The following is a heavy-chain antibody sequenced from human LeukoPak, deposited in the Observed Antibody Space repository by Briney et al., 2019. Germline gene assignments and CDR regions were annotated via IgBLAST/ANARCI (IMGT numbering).Heavy chain of an antibody. J-gene: IGHJ4*02. CDR2: IKEDRNSK. D-gene: IGHD3-10*01. Sequence: GVPLRLSCAAWDFTLCRYRVRWVRQAPGKGLEWVAKIKEDRNSKNYPDSVKGRFTIPRDNAKNTLYLKMSSLRGENTAVYFCGRERPGGLVYLDNWGPGRPVTVSS. V-gene: IGHV3-7*01. CDR3: GRERPGGLVYLDN. CDR1: DFTLCRYR.